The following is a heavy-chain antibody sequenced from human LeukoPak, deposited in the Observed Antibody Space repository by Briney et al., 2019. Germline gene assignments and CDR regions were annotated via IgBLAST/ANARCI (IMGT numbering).Heavy chain of an antibody. CDR1: GFTFSSYA. D-gene: IGHD2-15*01. CDR3: AKDWEYCSCGSCRTYGGLDY. V-gene: IGHV3-23*01. J-gene: IGHJ4*02. CDR2: IRGSGGST. Sequence: PGGSLRLSCAASGFTFSSYAMSWVRQAPGKGLEWVSAIRGSGGSTNYGDSVKGRFTIFRDNSKNTLYLQMKSLRAEDTALYYCAKDWEYCSCGSCRTYGGLDYWGQGTLVTVSS.